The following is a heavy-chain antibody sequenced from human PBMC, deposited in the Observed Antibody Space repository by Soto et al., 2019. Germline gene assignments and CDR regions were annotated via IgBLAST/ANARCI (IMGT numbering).Heavy chain of an antibody. V-gene: IGHV4-61*08. CDR2: IYYSGST. Sequence: PSETLSLTCTVSGGSISSGGYYWSWIRQPPGKGLEWIGYIYYSGSTDYNPSLKGRVTISVDTSKNQFSLKLRSVTAADTAVYYCARVGGVAARTFDYWGQGTLVTVSS. CDR1: GGSISSGGYY. D-gene: IGHD6-6*01. CDR3: ARVGGVAARTFDY. J-gene: IGHJ4*02.